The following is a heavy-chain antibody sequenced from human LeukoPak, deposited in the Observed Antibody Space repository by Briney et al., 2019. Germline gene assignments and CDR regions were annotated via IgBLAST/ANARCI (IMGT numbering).Heavy chain of an antibody. J-gene: IGHJ4*02. CDR3: ARETGSSWSYYFDY. CDR1: GFTFSSYA. CDR2: ISGSGGST. Sequence: GGSLRLSCAASGFTFSSYAMSWVRQAPGKGLEWVSAISGSGGSTYYADSVKGRFTISRDNSKNTLYLQMNTLRAEDTAVYYCARETGSSWSYYFDYWGQGTLVTVSS. V-gene: IGHV3-23*01. D-gene: IGHD6-13*01.